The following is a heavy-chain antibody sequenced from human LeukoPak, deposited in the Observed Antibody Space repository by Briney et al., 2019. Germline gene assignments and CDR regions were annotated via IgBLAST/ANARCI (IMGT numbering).Heavy chain of an antibody. CDR2: IYSGGTT. D-gene: IGHD3-22*01. J-gene: IGHJ4*02. CDR3: ARDSSGYFDY. Sequence: PGGSLRLSCAASGLTFNSYWMHWVRQAPGKGLEWVSVIYSGGTTYYADSVKGRFTISRDNSKNTLYLQMNGLRAEDTAVYYCARDSSGYFDYWGQGTLVTVSS. CDR1: GLTFNSYW. V-gene: IGHV3-53*01.